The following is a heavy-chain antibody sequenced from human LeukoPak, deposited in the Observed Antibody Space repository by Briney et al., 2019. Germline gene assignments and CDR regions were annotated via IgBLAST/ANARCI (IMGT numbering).Heavy chain of an antibody. D-gene: IGHD5-24*01. CDR2: XXTNGGSX. J-gene: IGHJ4*02. CDR1: GFTFXTXX. CDR3: ARAFRDPNLGGDYFDY. Sequence: QTGGSLRLSXAASGFTFXTXXXXXXRQAXXXXXXXXXXXXTNGGSXYYAYSVRXXFTISRDNSKNALYLQMGSLRVDDMAVYFCARAFRDPNLGGDYFDYWGQGTLVTVSS. V-gene: IGHV3-64*01.